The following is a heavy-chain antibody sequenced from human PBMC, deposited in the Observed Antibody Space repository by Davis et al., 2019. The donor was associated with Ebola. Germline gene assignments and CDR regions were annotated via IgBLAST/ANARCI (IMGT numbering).Heavy chain of an antibody. J-gene: IGHJ6*02. D-gene: IGHD2-8*02. CDR1: GFNFSFYW. CDR3: ARELVVYAMGYYYYYGMDV. CDR2: IKQDGSEQ. V-gene: IGHV3-7*01. Sequence: GESLKISCTTSGFNFSFYWMNWVRQAPGKGLEWVANIKQDGSEQNYVDSVKGRFTISRDDAKNTLYLQMNSLRAEDTAVYYCARELVVYAMGYYYYYGMDVWGQGTTVTVSS.